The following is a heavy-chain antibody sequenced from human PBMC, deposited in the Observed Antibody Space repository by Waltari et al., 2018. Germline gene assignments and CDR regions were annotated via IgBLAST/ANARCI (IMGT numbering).Heavy chain of an antibody. D-gene: IGHD4-17*01. J-gene: IGHJ5*02. CDR3: AKDRTEADGDYEESWFDP. Sequence: EVQLLESGGGLVQPGGSLRLSCAASGFTFSGYAMSWVRQAPGKGLEWVSGISGSGDSTYYADSVKGRFTISRDNSKNTLYLQMNSLRAEDTAVYYCAKDRTEADGDYEESWFDPWGQGTLVTASS. CDR1: GFTFSGYA. V-gene: IGHV3-23*01. CDR2: ISGSGDST.